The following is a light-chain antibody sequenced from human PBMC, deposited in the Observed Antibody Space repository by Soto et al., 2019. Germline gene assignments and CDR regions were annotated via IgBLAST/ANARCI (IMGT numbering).Light chain of an antibody. J-gene: IGKJ1*01. CDR3: QQYGSSGT. Sequence: LRHSPGTLSLPPGERATLSCRASQSVSNNYLAWYQQKPGHAPRLLIYGASNRATGIPDRFSGSGSGTDFTLTISRLEPEDFAVYYCQQYGSSGTFGQGTKVDIK. V-gene: IGKV3-20*01. CDR1: QSVSNNY. CDR2: GAS.